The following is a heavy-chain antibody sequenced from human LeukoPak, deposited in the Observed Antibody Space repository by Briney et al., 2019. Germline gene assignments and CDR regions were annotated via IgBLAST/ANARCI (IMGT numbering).Heavy chain of an antibody. CDR3: ARSIWSGYYRWNWFDP. Sequence: SVSVPCKASGYTFTSYAISWVRQAPGQGLEWMGGIIPIFGTANYAQKFQGRVTITADKSTSTAYMELSSLRSEDTAVYYCARSIWSGYYRWNWFDPWGQGTLVTVSS. V-gene: IGHV1-69*06. CDR2: IIPIFGTA. CDR1: GYTFTSYA. D-gene: IGHD3-3*01. J-gene: IGHJ5*02.